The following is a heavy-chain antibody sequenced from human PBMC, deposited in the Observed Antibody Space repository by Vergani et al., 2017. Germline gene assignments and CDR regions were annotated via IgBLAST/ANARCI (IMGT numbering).Heavy chain of an antibody. CDR1: GGSISSSSYY. V-gene: IGHV4-39*01. Sequence: QLQLQESGPGLVKPSETLSLTCTVSGGSISSSSYYWGWIRPPPGKGLDWIGSFYYIGSTNHNPYLKSRVTLSLDKSKNPFSLKLSPVTAADTAVYYCARQLAYCGGDCYPYYYGMDVWGQGTTVTVSS. J-gene: IGHJ6*02. CDR2: FYYIGST. CDR3: ARQLAYCGGDCYPYYYGMDV. D-gene: IGHD2-21*02.